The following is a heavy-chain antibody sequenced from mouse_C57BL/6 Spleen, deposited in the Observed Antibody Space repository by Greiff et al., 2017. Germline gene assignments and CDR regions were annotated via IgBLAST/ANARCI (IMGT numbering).Heavy chain of an antibody. CDR2: IYPGDGDT. D-gene: IGHD1-1*01. V-gene: IGHV1-82*01. CDR3: ARCTTVVAEYFDY. CDR1: GYAFSSSW. J-gene: IGHJ2*01. Sequence: VQLQQSGPELVKPGASVKISCKASGYAFSSSWMNWVKQRPGKGLEWIGRIYPGDGDTNYNGKFKGKATLTADKSSSTAYMQLSSLTSEDSAVYFCARCTTVVAEYFDYWGQGTTLTVSS.